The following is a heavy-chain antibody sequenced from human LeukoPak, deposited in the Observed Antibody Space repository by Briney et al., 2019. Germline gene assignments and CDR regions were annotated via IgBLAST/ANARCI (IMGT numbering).Heavy chain of an antibody. Sequence: SETLSLTCTVSGDAITGSSYYWGWIRQPPGKGLEWIGSMYYSGSTFSNPSLRSRVNMSADTSKNQFSLKLSSVTAADTAVYYCARQYYDSTGYSYFDNWGRGTQVTVSS. J-gene: IGHJ4*02. CDR1: GDAITGSSYY. V-gene: IGHV4-39*01. CDR3: ARQYYDSTGYSYFDN. CDR2: MYYSGST. D-gene: IGHD3-22*01.